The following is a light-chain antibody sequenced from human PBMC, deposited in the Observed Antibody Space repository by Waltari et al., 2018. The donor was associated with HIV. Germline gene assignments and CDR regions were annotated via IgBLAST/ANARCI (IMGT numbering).Light chain of an antibody. CDR1: TNDIGSYNY. CDR2: EVS. V-gene: IGLV2-14*01. Sequence: QSVLTQPASVSGSPGQSLTLSCTGTTNDIGSYNYVSWYQQSPDKAPKLIIYEVSNRPSGVSSCFSGSKSGNTASLTISGLQAEDEAYYHCSSYSRGALLFGGGTKVTVL. J-gene: IGLJ2*01. CDR3: SSYSRGALL.